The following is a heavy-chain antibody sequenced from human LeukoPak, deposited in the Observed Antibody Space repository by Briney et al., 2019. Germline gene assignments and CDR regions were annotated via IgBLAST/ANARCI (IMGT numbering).Heavy chain of an antibody. V-gene: IGHV3-21*01. CDR3: ARDSGNYLDAFDI. D-gene: IGHD1-7*01. CDR2: ISTSSSYI. J-gene: IGHJ3*02. Sequence: GGSLRLSCAASGFTFTSYNMNWVRQAPGKGLEWVSSISTSSSYIYYADSVKGRFTISRDNAKNSLYLQMNSLRAEDTAVYYYARDSGNYLDAFDIWGQGTMVTVSS. CDR1: GFTFTSYN.